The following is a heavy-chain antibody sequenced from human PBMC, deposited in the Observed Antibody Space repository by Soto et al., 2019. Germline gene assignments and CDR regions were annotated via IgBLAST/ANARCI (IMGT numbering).Heavy chain of an antibody. V-gene: IGHV3-33*01. J-gene: IGHJ6*03. CDR3: ARDEIQYDYYYYMDV. CDR2: IWYDGSNK. D-gene: IGHD4-4*01. Sequence: GGSLRLSCAASGFTFSSYGMHWVRQAPGKGLEWVAVIWYDGSNKYYADSVKGRFTISRDNSKNTLYLQMNSLRAEDTAVYYCARDEIQYDYYYYMDVWGKGTTVTVSS. CDR1: GFTFSSYG.